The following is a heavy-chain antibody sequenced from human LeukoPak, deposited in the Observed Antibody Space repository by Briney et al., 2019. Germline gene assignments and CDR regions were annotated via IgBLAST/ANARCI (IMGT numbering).Heavy chain of an antibody. CDR1: GGSISSGDYY. CDR2: IYYSGST. J-gene: IGHJ4*02. V-gene: IGHV4-30-4*08. D-gene: IGHD6-19*01. CDR3: ARVTPAGAWLGYFDY. Sequence: SETLSLTCTVSGGSISSGDYYWSWIRQPPGKGLEWIGYIYYSGSTYYNPSLKSRVTISVDASKNQFSLKLSPVTAADTAVCYCARVTPAGAWLGYFDYWGQGTLVTVSS.